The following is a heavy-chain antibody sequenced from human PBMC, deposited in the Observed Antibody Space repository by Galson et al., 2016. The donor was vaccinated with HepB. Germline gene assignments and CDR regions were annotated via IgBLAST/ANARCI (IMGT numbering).Heavy chain of an antibody. Sequence: SVKVSCKVSGYIFTNYDMNWVRQAAGQGLEWMGWMNSKSGTADYAQSFQDRVTMTRDTSTNTAYMELSSLRSEDTAMYYCARGSDEMTGYLTRYYYAMDVWGQGTTVTVSS. D-gene: IGHD3-9*01. J-gene: IGHJ6*02. CDR1: GYIFTNYD. V-gene: IGHV1-8*01. CDR3: ARGSDEMTGYLTRYYYAMDV. CDR2: MNSKSGTA.